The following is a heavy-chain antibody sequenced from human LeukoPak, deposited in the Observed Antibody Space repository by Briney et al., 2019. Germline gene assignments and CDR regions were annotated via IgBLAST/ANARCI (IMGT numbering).Heavy chain of an antibody. CDR1: GDSITSSNW. V-gene: IGHV4-4*02. D-gene: IGHD4-17*01. Sequence: SGTLSLTCPVSGDSITSSNWWSWVRQPPGKGLEWIGEIYHSGTTNYNPSLKSRVTMSVDKSNNHFSLRLNSVTAADTAMYYCARIFGDYHRYYFDYWGQGILVTVSS. CDR3: ARIFGDYHRYYFDY. J-gene: IGHJ4*02. CDR2: IYHSGTT.